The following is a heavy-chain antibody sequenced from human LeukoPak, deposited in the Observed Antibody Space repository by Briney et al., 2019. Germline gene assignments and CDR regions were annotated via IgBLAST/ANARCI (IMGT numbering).Heavy chain of an antibody. CDR2: MNPNSGNT. D-gene: IGHD3-3*01. CDR1: GYTFTCYD. J-gene: IGHJ5*02. V-gene: IGHV1-8*01. Sequence: ASVKVSCKASGYTFTCYDINWVRQATGQGLEWMGWMNPNSGNTGYAQKFQGRVTMTRNTSISTAYMELSSLRSEDTAVYYCARDHSYDFWSGYYNGWFDPWGQGTLVTVSS. CDR3: ARDHSYDFWSGYYNGWFDP.